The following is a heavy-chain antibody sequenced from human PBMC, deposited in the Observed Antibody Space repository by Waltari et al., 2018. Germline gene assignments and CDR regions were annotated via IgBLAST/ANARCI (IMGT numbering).Heavy chain of an antibody. D-gene: IGHD3-3*01. J-gene: IGHJ5*02. Sequence: RLVESGGGLVQPGGSLRLSCAASGFDFNQYNMNWVRQAPGKGMGWSSYNSGTGRTTDYANSVKGRFTISRDNDKNSLYLQRNSVRGEDTAIYYCAREGRAIFGVASWFHPWGQGTLVIVSS. CDR2: NSGTGRTT. V-gene: IGHV3-48*01. CDR3: AREGRAIFGVASWFHP. CDR1: GFDFNQYN.